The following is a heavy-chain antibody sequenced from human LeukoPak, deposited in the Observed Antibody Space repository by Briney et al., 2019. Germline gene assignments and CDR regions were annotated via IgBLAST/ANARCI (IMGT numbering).Heavy chain of an antibody. D-gene: IGHD6-6*01. Sequence: SQTLSLTCAISGDSVSSNSAAWNWIRQSPSRGFEWLGRTYYRSKSYNDYAVSVKSRITINPDTFKNQFSLQLNSVTPEDTAVYYCARGEGLGSSSKYYYYYMDVWGKGTTVTVSS. J-gene: IGHJ6*03. V-gene: IGHV6-1*01. CDR2: TYYRSKSYN. CDR1: GDSVSSNSAA. CDR3: ARGEGLGSSSKYYYYYMDV.